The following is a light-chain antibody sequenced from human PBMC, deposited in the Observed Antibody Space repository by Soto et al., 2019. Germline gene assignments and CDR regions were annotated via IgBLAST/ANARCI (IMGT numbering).Light chain of an antibody. CDR1: SRDVGSYNL. J-gene: IGLJ1*01. CDR2: EVS. Sequence: QSALTQPASVSGSPGQSITISCTGTSRDVGSYNLVSWYQQHPGKAPKLMIYEVSKRPSGVSNRFSGSKSGNTASLTISGLQAEHEADYYCCSYAGSGTYVFGTGTKLTVL. CDR3: CSYAGSGTYV. V-gene: IGLV2-23*02.